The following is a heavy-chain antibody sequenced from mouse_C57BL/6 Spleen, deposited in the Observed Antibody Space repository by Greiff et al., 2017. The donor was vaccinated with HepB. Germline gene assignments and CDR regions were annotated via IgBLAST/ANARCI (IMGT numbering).Heavy chain of an antibody. CDR3: ARHSNGSSTPFDD. D-gene: IGHD1-1*01. Sequence: VQLQQPGAELVKPGASVKLSCKASGYTFTSYWMQWVKQRPGQGLEWIGEIDPSDSYTNYNQKFKGKATLTVDTSSSTAYMQLSSLTSEDSAVYYCARHSNGSSTPFDDWGQGTTLTVSS. J-gene: IGHJ2*01. CDR1: GYTFTSYW. CDR2: IDPSDSYT. V-gene: IGHV1-50*01.